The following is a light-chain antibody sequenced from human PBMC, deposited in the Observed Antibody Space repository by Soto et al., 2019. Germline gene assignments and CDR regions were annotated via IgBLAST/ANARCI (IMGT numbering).Light chain of an antibody. CDR1: QSVSTNY. V-gene: IGKV3-20*01. CDR2: GAS. Sequence: EIVLTQSPGTLSLSPGERATLSCRASQSVSTNYLAWYQRKPGQAPRVLIYGASSRATDIPNRFSGSGSGTDFTLTITRLKAEDCAVYYCQQYGSSPPTFGQGTKVEIK. J-gene: IGKJ1*01. CDR3: QQYGSSPPT.